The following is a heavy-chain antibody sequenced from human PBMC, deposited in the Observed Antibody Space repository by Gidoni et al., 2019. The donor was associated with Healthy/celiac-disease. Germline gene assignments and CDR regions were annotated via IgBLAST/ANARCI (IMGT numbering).Heavy chain of an antibody. Sequence: EVQLVESGGGLVQPGGSLRLSCAASGFTFSSHSMNWVRQAPGKGREWVSYISSSSSTIYYADSVKGRFTISRDNAKNSLYLQMNSLRDEDTAVYYCASLGITMVRGANIPQTWGQGTLVTVSS. CDR1: GFTFSSHS. D-gene: IGHD3-10*01. CDR3: ASLGITMVRGANIPQT. J-gene: IGHJ5*02. CDR2: ISSSSSTI. V-gene: IGHV3-48*02.